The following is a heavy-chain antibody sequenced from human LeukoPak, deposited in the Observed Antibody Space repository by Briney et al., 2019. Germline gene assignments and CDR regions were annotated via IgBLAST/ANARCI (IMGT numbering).Heavy chain of an antibody. CDR3: SRRGITYGTSYFDS. Sequence: PSETLSLTCTVSGASISSSSFWGWIRRPPGRGLEWIGRIFYSGGTYHNPSLKSRVTLSVDTSDNQFSLKLSSVTATDTAIYYCSRRGITYGTSYFDSWGQGVLATVS. CDR1: GASISSSSF. D-gene: IGHD2-2*01. CDR2: IFYSGGT. J-gene: IGHJ4*02. V-gene: IGHV4-39*01.